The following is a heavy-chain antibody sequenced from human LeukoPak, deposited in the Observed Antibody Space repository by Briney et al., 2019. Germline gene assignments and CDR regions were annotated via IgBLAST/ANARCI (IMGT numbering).Heavy chain of an antibody. CDR1: GYTFTSYY. Sequence: GASVKVSCKASGYTFTSYYMHWVRQAPGQGLEWMGIINPSGGSTSYAQKFQGRVTMTRDMSTSTVYMELSSLRSEDTAVYYCARGDYDSSGYYSRGSYWGQGTLVTVSS. CDR3: ARGDYDSSGYYSRGSY. D-gene: IGHD3-22*01. CDR2: INPSGGST. J-gene: IGHJ4*02. V-gene: IGHV1-46*01.